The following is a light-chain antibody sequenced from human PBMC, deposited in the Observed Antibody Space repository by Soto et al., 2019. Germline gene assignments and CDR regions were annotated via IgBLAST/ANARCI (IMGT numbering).Light chain of an antibody. V-gene: IGLV2-14*01. CDR1: SSDVGGYNY. Sequence: QSVLTQPASVSGSPGQSITISCTGTSSDVGGYNYVSWYQQHPGKAPKLMIYDVSNRPSGVSNRFSGSKSGNTVSLTISGLQAEDEADYYCSSYTSSSTLVVFGGGTQLTVL. CDR3: SSYTSSSTLVV. J-gene: IGLJ2*01. CDR2: DVS.